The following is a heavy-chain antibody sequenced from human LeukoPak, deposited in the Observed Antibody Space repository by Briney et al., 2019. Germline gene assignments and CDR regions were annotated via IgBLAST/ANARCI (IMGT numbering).Heavy chain of an antibody. CDR3: AKSEWNTVGPYHSFGLDV. Sequence: PSETLSLTCTVSGGSISSSSYYWGWIRQPPGKGLEWIGSIYYSGSTYYNPSLKSRVTISADTSKNHFSLSLRSVTAADTGVYYCAKSEWNTVGPYHSFGLDVWGQGTTVAVS. V-gene: IGHV4-39*02. J-gene: IGHJ6*02. CDR2: IYYSGST. CDR1: GGSISSSSYY. D-gene: IGHD1/OR15-1a*01.